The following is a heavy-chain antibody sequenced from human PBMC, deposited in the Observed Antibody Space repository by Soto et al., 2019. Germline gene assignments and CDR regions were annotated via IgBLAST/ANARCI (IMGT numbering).Heavy chain of an antibody. Sequence: QVQLVQSGAEVKKPGSSVKVSCKASGGTFTSYAISWVRQAPGQGLEWMGGIIPIFGTADYAQKFQGRVTITAYESASTASMELGSLSSADAAVSSCAAQGLPHYSYYGMDVLAHGTTVTVSS. CDR2: IIPIFGTA. J-gene: IGHJ6*02. V-gene: IGHV1-69*12. CDR1: GGTFTSYA. CDR3: AAQGLPHYSYYGMDV.